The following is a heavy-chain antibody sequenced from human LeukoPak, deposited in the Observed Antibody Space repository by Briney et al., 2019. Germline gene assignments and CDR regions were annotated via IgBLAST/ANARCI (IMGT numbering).Heavy chain of an antibody. CDR1: GGTFSSYA. Sequence: SVKVSCKASGGTFSSYAISWVRQAPGQGLEWMGRIIPILGIANYAQKFQGRVTITADKSTSTVYMELSSLRSEDTAVYYCARATQIRDYSSNYWGQGTLVTVSS. CDR2: IIPILGIA. CDR3: ARATQIRDYSSNY. V-gene: IGHV1-69*04. D-gene: IGHD4-11*01. J-gene: IGHJ4*02.